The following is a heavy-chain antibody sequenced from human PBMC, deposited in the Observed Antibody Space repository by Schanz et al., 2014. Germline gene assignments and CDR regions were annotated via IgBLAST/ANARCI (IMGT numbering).Heavy chain of an antibody. CDR2: IVPIAGIT. Sequence: QVQLVQSGAEVTKPGSPVKVSCKASGYTFTSYGISWVRQAPGQGLEWMGRIVPIAGITNYAQRFQGRVTITADKSSDTAYMELSSLRSEDTAVYYCARDRLECGAECYSVEVFEIWGQGTLVIVSS. D-gene: IGHD2-21*01. V-gene: IGHV1-69*04. J-gene: IGHJ4*02. CDR3: ARDRLECGAECYSVEVFEI. CDR1: GYTFTSYG.